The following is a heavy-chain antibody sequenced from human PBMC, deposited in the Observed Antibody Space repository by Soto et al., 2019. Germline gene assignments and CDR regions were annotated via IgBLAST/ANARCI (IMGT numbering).Heavy chain of an antibody. D-gene: IGHD1-1*01. V-gene: IGHV4-30-4*01. Sequence: QVQLQESGPGLVKPSQTLSLTCTVSGGSISTVNYWWSWIRQSPDMGREWIGHIYNGGSTYNNPSLESRVNLSLDTSKNQLSPTLSSVSAADTAVCYCARAPSGNKVDSWGQGTLVTVSS. J-gene: IGHJ4*02. CDR2: IYNGGST. CDR1: GGSISTVNYW. CDR3: ARAPSGNKVDS.